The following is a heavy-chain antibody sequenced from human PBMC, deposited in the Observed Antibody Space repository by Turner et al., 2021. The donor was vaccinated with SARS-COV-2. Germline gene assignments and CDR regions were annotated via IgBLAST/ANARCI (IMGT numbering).Heavy chain of an antibody. CDR2: IWYDGRNK. Sequence: QVQLVESGGGVVQPGRSLRLSCAASGFTFSSYGMHWVRQAPGKGLECVAVIWYDGRNKYYADFVKGRFTISRDNSKNTLYLQMNSLRAEDTAVYYCAREGVVGATSGFDYWGQGTLVTVSS. CDR1: GFTFSSYG. CDR3: AREGVVGATSGFDY. J-gene: IGHJ4*02. D-gene: IGHD1-26*01. V-gene: IGHV3-33*01.